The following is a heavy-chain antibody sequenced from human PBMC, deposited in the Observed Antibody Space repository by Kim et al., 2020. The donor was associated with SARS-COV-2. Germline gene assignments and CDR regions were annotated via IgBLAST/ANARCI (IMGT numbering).Heavy chain of an antibody. CDR3: ARGSSGSYLNYFDY. V-gene: IGHV1-46*01. D-gene: IGHD3-10*01. J-gene: IGHJ4*02. Sequence: EQRFQGRVTMTRDTSTSTVYMELSSLRSEDTAVYYCARGSSGSYLNYFDYWGQGTLVTVSS.